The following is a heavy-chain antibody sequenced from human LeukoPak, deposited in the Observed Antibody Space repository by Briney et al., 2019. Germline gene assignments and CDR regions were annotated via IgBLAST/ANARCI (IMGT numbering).Heavy chain of an antibody. Sequence: SETLSLTCTVSGGSISSGDYYWSWIRQPPGKGLEWIGYIYYSGSTYYNPSLKSRVTISVDTSKNQFSPKLSSVTAADTAVYYCASAQILAFLPYWGQGTLVTVSS. CDR3: ASAQILAFLPY. J-gene: IGHJ4*02. CDR1: GGSISSGDYY. V-gene: IGHV4-30-4*01. CDR2: IYYSGST.